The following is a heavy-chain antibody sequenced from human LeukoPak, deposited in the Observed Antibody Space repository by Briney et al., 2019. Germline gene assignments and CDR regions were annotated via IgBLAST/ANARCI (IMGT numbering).Heavy chain of an antibody. Sequence: GGSLRLYCAASGFTFSSYTMNWVRQAPGKGLEWVSSISSSSSYIYYADSVKGRFTISRDNAKISLYLHMNSLRAEDTAVYYCATTTEDDFWSGQVSYYFDYWGQGTLVTVSS. V-gene: IGHV3-21*01. J-gene: IGHJ4*02. D-gene: IGHD3-3*01. CDR3: ATTTEDDFWSGQVSYYFDY. CDR1: GFTFSSYT. CDR2: ISSSSSYI.